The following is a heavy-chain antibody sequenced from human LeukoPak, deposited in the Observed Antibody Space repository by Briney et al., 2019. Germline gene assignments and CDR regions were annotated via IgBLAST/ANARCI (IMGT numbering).Heavy chain of an antibody. Sequence: GGSLRLSCAASGFTFTSYAMSWVRQAPGKGLEWVSAISGSCGSTYYADSVKGRFTISRDNSKNTLFLQMKSLRAEDTGVYYCAKDRRDVPYYFDYWGQGTLVTVSS. CDR2: ISGSCGST. CDR1: GFTFTSYA. D-gene: IGHD2-2*01. J-gene: IGHJ4*02. CDR3: AKDRRDVPYYFDY. V-gene: IGHV3-23*01.